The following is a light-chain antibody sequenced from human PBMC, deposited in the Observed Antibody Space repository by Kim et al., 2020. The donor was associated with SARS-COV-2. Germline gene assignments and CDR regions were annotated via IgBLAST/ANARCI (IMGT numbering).Light chain of an antibody. CDR1: QSVSSGY. V-gene: IGKV3-20*01. Sequence: EIVLTQSPGTLSLSPGQRATLSCRASQSVSSGYLAWYQQKPGQAPRLLIYGASSRATGIPDRFSGSGSATDFTLTINRLEPEDFAVYFCQQYGGSPTFGGGTKVDIK. CDR2: GAS. J-gene: IGKJ4*01. CDR3: QQYGGSPT.